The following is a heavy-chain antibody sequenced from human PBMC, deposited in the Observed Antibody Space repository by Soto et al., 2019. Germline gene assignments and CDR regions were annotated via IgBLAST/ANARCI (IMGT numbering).Heavy chain of an antibody. CDR2: MHYTGFS. V-gene: IGHV4-59*02. Sequence: SETLSLTCSFSGDSVTSHYLTWIRQSPEKGLEWIGYMHYTGFSHYNPSLKSRLTISVDRSKNQFTLQLTSVTVADTAVYYCATYIAVAARGYFDYWGQGTLVTVSS. D-gene: IGHD6-19*01. CDR1: GDSVTSHY. J-gene: IGHJ4*02. CDR3: ATYIAVAARGYFDY.